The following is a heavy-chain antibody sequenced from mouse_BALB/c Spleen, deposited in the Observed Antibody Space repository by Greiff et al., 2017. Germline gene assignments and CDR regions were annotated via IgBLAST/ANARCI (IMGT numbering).Heavy chain of an antibody. J-gene: IGHJ2*01. Sequence: VKLMESGAELARPGASVKMSCKASGYTFTSYTMHWVKQRPGQGLEWIGYINPSSGYTNYNQKFKDKATLTADKSSSTAYMQLSSLTSEDSAVYYCARSPYGNYFDYWGQGTTLTVSS. CDR1: GYTFTSYT. D-gene: IGHD2-10*02. CDR2: INPSSGYT. V-gene: IGHV1-4*01. CDR3: ARSPYGNYFDY.